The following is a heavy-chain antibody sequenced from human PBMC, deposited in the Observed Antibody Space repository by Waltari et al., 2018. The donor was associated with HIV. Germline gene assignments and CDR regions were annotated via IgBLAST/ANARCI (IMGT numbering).Heavy chain of an antibody. J-gene: IGHJ3*02. CDR2: MNPNSGNT. Sequence: QVQLVQSGAEVKKPGASVKVSCKASGYTFTSYDINWVRQATGQGLEWMGWMNPNSGNTGYAQKFQGRVTMTRNTSISTAYMELSSLRSEDTAVYYCARPVYPGDDSSGYSDAFDIWGQGTMVTVSS. CDR1: GYTFTSYD. V-gene: IGHV1-8*01. CDR3: ARPVYPGDDSSGYSDAFDI. D-gene: IGHD3-22*01.